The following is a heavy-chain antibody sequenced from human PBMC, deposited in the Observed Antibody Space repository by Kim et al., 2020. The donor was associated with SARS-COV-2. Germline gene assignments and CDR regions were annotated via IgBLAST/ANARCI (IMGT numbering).Heavy chain of an antibody. CDR2: IYYSGST. Sequence: SETLSLTCTVSGGSISSSSYYWGWIRQPPGKGLEWIGSIYYSGSTYYNPSLKSRVTISVDTSKNQFSLKLSSVTAADTAVYYCARGRYLARYYYYYGMDVWGQGTTVTVSS. CDR3: ARGRYLARYYYYYGMDV. V-gene: IGHV4-39*01. D-gene: IGHD1-1*01. CDR1: GGSISSSSYY. J-gene: IGHJ6*02.